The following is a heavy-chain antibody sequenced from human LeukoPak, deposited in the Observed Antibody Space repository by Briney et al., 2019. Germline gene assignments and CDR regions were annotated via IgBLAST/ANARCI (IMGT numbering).Heavy chain of an antibody. D-gene: IGHD5/OR15-5a*01. Sequence: SGPTLVKPTQTLTLTCTFSGFSLSTSGVGVGWIRQPPGKALEWLALIYWNDDKRYSPSLKSRLTITKDTSKNQVVLTMTNMDPVDTATYNCAHRRGWGVSNYFDYWGQGTLVTVSS. CDR1: GFSLSTSGVG. CDR3: AHRRGWGVSNYFDY. CDR2: IYWNDDK. J-gene: IGHJ4*02. V-gene: IGHV2-5*01.